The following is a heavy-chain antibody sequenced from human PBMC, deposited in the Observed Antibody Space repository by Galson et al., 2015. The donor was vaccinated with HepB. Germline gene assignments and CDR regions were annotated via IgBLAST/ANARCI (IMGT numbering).Heavy chain of an antibody. V-gene: IGHV3-23*01. CDR2: ISGSGGST. CDR1: GFTFSSYA. CDR3: AKQSAGYYYDSSGYTRVYYYGMDV. J-gene: IGHJ6*02. Sequence: SLRLSCAASGFTFSSYAMSWVRQAPGKGLEWVSAISGSGGSTYYADSVKGRFTISRDNSKNTLYLQMNSLRAEDTAVYYCAKQSAGYYYDSSGYTRVYYYGMDVWGQGTTVTVSS. D-gene: IGHD3-22*01.